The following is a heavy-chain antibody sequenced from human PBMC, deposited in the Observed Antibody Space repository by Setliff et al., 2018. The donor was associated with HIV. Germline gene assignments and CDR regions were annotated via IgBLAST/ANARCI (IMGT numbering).Heavy chain of an antibody. CDR3: ARGGTVSADFDS. CDR1: GGSVGSGSYY. Sequence: PSETLSLTCSVSGGSVGSGSYYWSWIRQSPGKGLEWLGYIYYSGSTTYNPSLRSRVTISIDTSKNQFSLNLRSVTAADTAVYFCARGGTVSADFDSWGQGTLVTVSS. V-gene: IGHV4-61*01. CDR2: IYYSGST. D-gene: IGHD6-19*01. J-gene: IGHJ4*02.